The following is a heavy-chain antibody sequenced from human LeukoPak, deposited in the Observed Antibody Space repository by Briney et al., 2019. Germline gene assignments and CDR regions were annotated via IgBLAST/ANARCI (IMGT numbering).Heavy chain of an antibody. D-gene: IGHD3-10*01. CDR3: ATIYGSGSYSFDY. Sequence: ASVKVFCKVSGYTLTELSMHWVRQAPGKGLEWMGGFDPEDGETIYAQKFQGRVTMTEDTSTDTAYMELSSLRSEDTAVYYCATIYGSGSYSFDYWGQGTLVAVSS. J-gene: IGHJ4*02. V-gene: IGHV1-24*01. CDR2: FDPEDGET. CDR1: GYTLTELS.